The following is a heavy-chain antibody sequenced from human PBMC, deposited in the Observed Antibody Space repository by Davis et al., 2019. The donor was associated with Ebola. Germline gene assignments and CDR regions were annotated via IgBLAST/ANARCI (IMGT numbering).Heavy chain of an antibody. CDR2: IRYDGRNT. D-gene: IGHD3-3*01. J-gene: IGHJ1*01. V-gene: IGHV3-30*02. CDR3: AKVRRTTIFGEVVSPLQH. Sequence: GESLKISCATSGFTFSTYDMHWVRQAPGKGLEWMAFIRYDGRNTYYADSVKGRFSISKDNSKTTLYLQMSSLRAEDTAVYYCAKVRRTTIFGEVVSPLQHWGQGTLVIVSS. CDR1: GFTFSTYD.